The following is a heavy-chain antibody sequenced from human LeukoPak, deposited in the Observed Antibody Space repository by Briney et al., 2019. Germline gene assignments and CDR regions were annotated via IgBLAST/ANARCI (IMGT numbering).Heavy chain of an antibody. J-gene: IGHJ4*02. D-gene: IGHD3-9*01. V-gene: IGHV4-34*01. Sequence: SETLSLTCAIYSESFSGYFWSWIRQPPGKGLEWIGEINHSGSTNYNPSLKSRVTISVDTSKNQFSLKLSSVTAADTAVYYCARLRRVLRYFDWLFYFDYWGQGTLVTVSS. CDR3: ARLRRVLRYFDWLFYFDY. CDR1: SESFSGYF. CDR2: INHSGST.